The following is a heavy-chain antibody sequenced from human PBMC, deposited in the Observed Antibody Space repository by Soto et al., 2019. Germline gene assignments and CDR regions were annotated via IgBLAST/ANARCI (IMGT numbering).Heavy chain of an antibody. CDR1: GGTFSSYA. CDR2: IIPIFGTA. J-gene: IGHJ6*02. CDR3: AKDKGAAAGLFDYYYGMDV. V-gene: IGHV1-69*13. D-gene: IGHD6-13*01. Sequence: SVKGSCKAAGGTFSSYAISWVRQAPGQGLEWMGGIIPIFGTANYAQKFQGRVTITADESTSTAYMELSSLRSEDTAVYYCAKDKGAAAGLFDYYYGMDVWGQGTTVTVSS.